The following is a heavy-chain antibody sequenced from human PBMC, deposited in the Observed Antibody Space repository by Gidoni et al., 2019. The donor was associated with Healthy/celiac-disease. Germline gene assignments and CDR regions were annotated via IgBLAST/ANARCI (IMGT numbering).Heavy chain of an antibody. CDR1: VGTFSSYA. D-gene: IGHD5-12*01. J-gene: IGHJ4*02. CDR2: IIPIFGTA. V-gene: IGHV1-69*01. Sequence: QVQLVQSGAEVKKPGSSVKVSCKASVGTFSSYAISWVRQAPGQGLEWMGGIIPIFGTANYAQKFQGRVTITADESTSTAYMELSSLRSEDTAVYYCARVGYSGYVLHYYFDYWGQGTLVTVSS. CDR3: ARVGYSGYVLHYYFDY.